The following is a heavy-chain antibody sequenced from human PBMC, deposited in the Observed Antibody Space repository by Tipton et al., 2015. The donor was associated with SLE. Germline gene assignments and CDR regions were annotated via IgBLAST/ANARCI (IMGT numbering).Heavy chain of an antibody. CDR2: IGGSGDRT. V-gene: IGHV3-23*01. CDR3: AKARGRCSSISRYSPDY. J-gene: IGHJ4*02. D-gene: IGHD2-2*02. Sequence: SLRLSCAASGFTFSSYAMSWVRQAPGKGPEWVSVIGGSGDRTYYADSVKGRFTISRDNSKSTLYLQMNSLRAEDTATYYCAKARGRCSSISRYSPDYWGQGTLVTVSS. CDR1: GFTFSSYA.